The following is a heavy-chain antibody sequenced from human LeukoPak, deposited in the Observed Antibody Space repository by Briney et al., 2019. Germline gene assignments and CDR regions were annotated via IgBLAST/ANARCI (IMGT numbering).Heavy chain of an antibody. V-gene: IGHV3-7*01. Sequence: PGGSLSPSLAASGFTFSSYWMAWVRQAPGKGLEWVANIKGDESARDQADSLKGRFTISRDNTSHSLYLQMTNLRGDDTAVYYCARDVVRRFD. CDR3: ARDVVRRFD. CDR2: IKGDESAR. CDR1: GFTFSSYW. J-gene: IGHJ4*01.